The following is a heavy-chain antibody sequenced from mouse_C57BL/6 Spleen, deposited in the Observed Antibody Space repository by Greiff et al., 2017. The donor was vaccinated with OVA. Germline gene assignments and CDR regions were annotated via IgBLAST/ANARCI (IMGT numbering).Heavy chain of an antibody. CDR3: ARPTTVVAEGFAY. Sequence: QVQLQQSGAELARPGASVKMSCKASGYTFTSYTMHWVKQRPGQGLEWIGYINPSSGYTKYNQKFKDKATLTADKSSSTAYMQLSSLTSEDSAVYYCARPTTVVAEGFAYWGQGTLVTVSA. D-gene: IGHD1-1*01. CDR1: GYTFTSYT. V-gene: IGHV1-4*01. CDR2: INPSSGYT. J-gene: IGHJ3*01.